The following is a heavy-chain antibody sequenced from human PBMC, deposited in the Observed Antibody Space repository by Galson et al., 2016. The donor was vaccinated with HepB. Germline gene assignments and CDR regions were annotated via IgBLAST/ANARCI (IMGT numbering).Heavy chain of an antibody. Sequence: PALVKPTQTLTRTCGISGESLSTSGVGVGWIRQPPGKALESLALIYWDDDTRYSPSLRSRLTITKDTSKNQVVLTMTNMDPVDTATYYCAHSRAGELFFDYWGQGTLVTVSS. D-gene: IGHD3-10*01. J-gene: IGHJ4*02. CDR3: AHSRAGELFFDY. CDR2: IYWDDDT. CDR1: GESLSTSGVG. V-gene: IGHV2-5*02.